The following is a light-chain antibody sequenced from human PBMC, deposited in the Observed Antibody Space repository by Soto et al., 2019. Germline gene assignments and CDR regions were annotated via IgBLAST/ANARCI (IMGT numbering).Light chain of an antibody. J-gene: IGLJ2*01. CDR3: CSYTSLSTVV. CDR2: AVS. Sequence: QSVLTQPASVSGSPGQSITISCTGTSSDVGGYNHVSWYQHSPGKAPKLILFAVSDRPSGVSHRFSGSKSGNTASLTISGLQSEDEADYYCCSYTSLSTVVFGGGTKLTVL. CDR1: SSDVGGYNH. V-gene: IGLV2-14*01.